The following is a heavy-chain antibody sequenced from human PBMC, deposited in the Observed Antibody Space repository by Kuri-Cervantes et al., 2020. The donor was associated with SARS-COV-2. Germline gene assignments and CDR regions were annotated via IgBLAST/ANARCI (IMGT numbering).Heavy chain of an antibody. CDR1: GFTFSDYY. D-gene: IGHD3-3*01. J-gene: IGHJ6*03. Sequence: GESLKISCAASGFTFSDYYMSWIRQAPGKGLEWFSYISSSGSTIYYADSVKGRFTISRDNAKNSLYLQMNSLRAEDTAVYYCARILADYDFWSGYYMDVWGKGTTVTVSS. CDR3: ARILADYDFWSGYYMDV. V-gene: IGHV3-11*04. CDR2: ISSSGSTI.